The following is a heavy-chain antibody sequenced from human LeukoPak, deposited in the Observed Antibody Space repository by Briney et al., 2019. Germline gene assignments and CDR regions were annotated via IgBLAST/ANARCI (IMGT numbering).Heavy chain of an antibody. D-gene: IGHD2/OR15-2a*01. CDR2: ISSSTSYI. V-gene: IGHV3-21*01. Sequence: GGSLRLSCAASGFTFSSYSMNWIRQAPGKGLEWVSSISSSTSYIYYADSVKGRFTISKDNAKNSLYLQMNSLRAEDTAVYYCARERILYPNAATKVYYYYGMDVWGQGTTVTVSS. CDR3: ARERILYPNAATKVYYYYGMDV. J-gene: IGHJ6*02. CDR1: GFTFSSYS.